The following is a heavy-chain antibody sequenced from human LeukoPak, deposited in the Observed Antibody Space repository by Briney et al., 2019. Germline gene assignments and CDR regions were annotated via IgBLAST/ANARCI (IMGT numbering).Heavy chain of an antibody. J-gene: IGHJ4*02. V-gene: IGHV4-59*01. D-gene: IGHD1-1*01. CDR3: ARINWNYFDY. Sequence: PSETLSLTCTVSGGSISSYYWSWIRQPPGKGLEWIGYIYYSGSTNYNPSLKSRVTISVDTSKNQFSLKLSSVTAADTAVYYCARINWNYFDYWGQGILVTVSS. CDR1: GGSISSYY. CDR2: IYYSGST.